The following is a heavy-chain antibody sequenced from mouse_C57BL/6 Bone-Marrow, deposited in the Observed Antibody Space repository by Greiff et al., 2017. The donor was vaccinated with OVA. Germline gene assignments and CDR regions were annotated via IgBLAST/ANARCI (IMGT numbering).Heavy chain of an antibody. Sequence: QVQLQQPGAELVKPGASVKLSCKASGYTFTSYWMQWVKQRPGQGLEWIGEIDPSDSYTNYNQEFKGKATLTVDTSSSTAYMQLSSLTSEDSAVYDCASWDFDYWGHGTTLSVSS. D-gene: IGHD4-1*01. V-gene: IGHV1-50*01. CDR1: GYTFTSYW. CDR3: ASWDFDY. CDR2: IDPSDSYT. J-gene: IGHJ2*01.